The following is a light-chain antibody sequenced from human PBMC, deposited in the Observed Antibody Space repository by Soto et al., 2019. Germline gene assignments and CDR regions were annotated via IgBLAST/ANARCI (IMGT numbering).Light chain of an antibody. CDR3: QQYGTSPPLT. V-gene: IGKV3-20*01. Sequence: EVVLTQSPGTLSLSPGDRATLSCRASQTVASNFLAWYQHKPGQSPRLLIYGASTRATDIPDRFSGSGSGPDFTLTISRLEPEDSAVYYCQQYGTSPPLTFGRGTKVEIK. J-gene: IGKJ4*01. CDR1: QTVASNF. CDR2: GAS.